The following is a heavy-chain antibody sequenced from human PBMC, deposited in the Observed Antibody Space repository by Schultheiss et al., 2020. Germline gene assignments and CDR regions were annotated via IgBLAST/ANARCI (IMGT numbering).Heavy chain of an antibody. D-gene: IGHD5-12*01. Sequence: SETLSLTCAVSGGSISSSNWWSWVRQPPGKGLEWIGYIFHSGSTYYNPSLKSRVTISVDTSKNKFSLKLNSVTAADTAVYFCARLMRGYSGYDRTGFDYWGQGTLVTVSS. J-gene: IGHJ4*02. CDR1: GGSISSSNW. CDR3: ARLMRGYSGYDRTGFDY. V-gene: IGHV4-4*02. CDR2: IFHSGST.